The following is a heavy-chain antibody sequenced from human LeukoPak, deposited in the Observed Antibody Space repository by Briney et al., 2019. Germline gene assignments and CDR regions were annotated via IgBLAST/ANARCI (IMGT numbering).Heavy chain of an antibody. CDR3: ARGQALYSDASGYYAGGFYYFDK. D-gene: IGHD3-22*01. CDR1: GGSFSGYY. CDR2: INHSGSA. J-gene: IGHJ4*02. V-gene: IGHV4-34*01. Sequence: PSETLSLTCAVHGGSFSGYYWSWIRQTAGKGLEWIGEINHSGSAKYNPSLKSRVSISVTLSKNQFSLDLSSVTAADTAVYYCARGQALYSDASGYYAGGFYYFDKWGQGTLVTVSS.